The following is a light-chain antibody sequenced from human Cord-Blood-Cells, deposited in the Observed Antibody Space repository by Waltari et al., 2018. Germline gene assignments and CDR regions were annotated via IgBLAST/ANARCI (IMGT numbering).Light chain of an antibody. CDR1: QSVSSN. CDR2: GAS. Sequence: EIEMTQSPATLTGSPGEIATLTCRASQSVSSNLAWYQQRPGQAPRLLIYGASTRATGIPARFSGSGSGTEFTLTISSLQSEDFAVYYCQQYNNWPPVTFGGGTKVEIK. J-gene: IGKJ4*01. CDR3: QQYNNWPPVT. V-gene: IGKV3-15*01.